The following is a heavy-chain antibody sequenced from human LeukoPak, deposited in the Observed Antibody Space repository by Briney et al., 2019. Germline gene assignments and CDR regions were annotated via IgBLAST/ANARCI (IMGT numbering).Heavy chain of an antibody. J-gene: IGHJ6*03. D-gene: IGHD2-2*01. CDR1: GFTSSSYG. Sequence: GGSLRLSCAASGFTSSSYGMHWVRQAPGKGLEWVAVISYDGSNSYYADSVKGRFTISRDNSKNTLYLQMNSLRAEDTAVYYCAKGDCSSTSCPPDYYYYYYMDVWGKGTTVTVSS. CDR3: AKGDCSSTSCPPDYYYYYYMDV. V-gene: IGHV3-30*18. CDR2: ISYDGSNS.